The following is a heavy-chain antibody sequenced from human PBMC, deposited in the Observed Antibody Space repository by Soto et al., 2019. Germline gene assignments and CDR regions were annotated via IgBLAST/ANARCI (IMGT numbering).Heavy chain of an antibody. Sequence: PGESLKISCKGSGYSFTSYWISWVRQMPGKGLEWMGRIDPSDSYTNYSPSFQGHVAISADKSISTAYLQWSSLKASDTAMYYCARHYQAQRINGTTKFDPWGQGTLVTVSS. CDR2: IDPSDSYT. CDR1: GYSFTSYW. V-gene: IGHV5-10-1*01. CDR3: ARHYQAQRINGTTKFDP. D-gene: IGHD1-20*01. J-gene: IGHJ5*02.